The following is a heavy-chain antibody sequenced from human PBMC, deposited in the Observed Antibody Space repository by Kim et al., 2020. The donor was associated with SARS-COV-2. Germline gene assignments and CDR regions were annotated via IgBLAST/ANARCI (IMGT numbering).Heavy chain of an antibody. CDR2: ITGRSDYI. V-gene: IGHV3-21*01. Sequence: GGSLRLSCAASDFTFSAYTMNWVRQAPGKGLEWVSSITGRSDYIYYADSVKGRFTISRDNADNPLYLHMNSLRAEDTAVYYCARLNGPKPNWYFDLWGRGTLVTVSS. J-gene: IGHJ2*01. CDR1: DFTFSAYT. CDR3: ARLNGPKPNWYFDL.